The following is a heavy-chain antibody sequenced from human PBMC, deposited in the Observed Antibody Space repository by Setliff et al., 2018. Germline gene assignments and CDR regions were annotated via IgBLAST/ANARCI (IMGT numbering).Heavy chain of an antibody. J-gene: IGHJ4*02. CDR3: FGAGTCSY. Sequence: GGSLRLSCAASGFTFDDYGMAWVRQAPGKGLEWLASINPHASEKYYVDSVKGRFTISRDNAKNSLSLQMNSLRTEDTAVYYCFGAGTCSYWGQGTLVTVSS. D-gene: IGHD3-10*01. CDR1: GFTFDDYG. V-gene: IGHV3-7*01. CDR2: INPHASEK.